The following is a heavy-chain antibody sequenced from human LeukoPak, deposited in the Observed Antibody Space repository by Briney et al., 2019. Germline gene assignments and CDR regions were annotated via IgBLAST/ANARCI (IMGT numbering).Heavy chain of an antibody. Sequence: PGGSLRLSCAASGFTFDDYAMHWVQQAPGKGLEWVSGISWNSGSIGYADSVKGRFTISRDNAKNSLYLQMNSLRAEDTALYYSAKEGYGEDYFDYWGQGTLVTVSS. CDR1: GFTFDDYA. CDR3: AKEGYGEDYFDY. CDR2: ISWNSGSI. J-gene: IGHJ4*02. V-gene: IGHV3-9*01. D-gene: IGHD5-18*01.